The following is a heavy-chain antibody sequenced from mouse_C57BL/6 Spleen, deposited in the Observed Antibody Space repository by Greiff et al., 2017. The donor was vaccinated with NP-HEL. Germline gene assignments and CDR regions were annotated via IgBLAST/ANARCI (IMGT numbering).Heavy chain of an antibody. CDR3: ARGDYYGSSPWFAY. CDR1: GYTFTSYW. Sequence: VQLQQSGAELVKPGASVKMSCKASGYTFTSYWITWVKQRPGQGLEWIGDIYPGSGRTNYNEKFKSKATLTVDTSSSTAYMQLSSLTSEDSAVYYCARGDYYGSSPWFAYWVQGTLVTVSA. CDR2: IYPGSGRT. D-gene: IGHD1-1*01. V-gene: IGHV1-55*01. J-gene: IGHJ3*01.